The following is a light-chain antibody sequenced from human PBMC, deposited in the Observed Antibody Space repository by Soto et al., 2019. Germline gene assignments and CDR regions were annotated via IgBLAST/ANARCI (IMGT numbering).Light chain of an antibody. CDR3: QQYGSSRYT. J-gene: IGKJ2*01. CDR2: GAS. Sequence: EIVLTQSPGTLSLSPVERATLSCRASQSVSSSYLAWYQQKPGQAPRLLIYGASSRATGIPDRFSGSGSGTDFTLTISRLEPEDFAMYYCQQYGSSRYTFGQGTKLEIK. V-gene: IGKV3-20*01. CDR1: QSVSSSY.